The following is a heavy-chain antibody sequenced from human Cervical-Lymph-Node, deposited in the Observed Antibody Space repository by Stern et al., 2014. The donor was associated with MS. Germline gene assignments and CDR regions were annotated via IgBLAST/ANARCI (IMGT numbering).Heavy chain of an antibody. CDR2: IVDSGERT. J-gene: IGHJ4*02. CDR1: GFTFSSYA. Sequence: EMPLVESGGGLVKPGGTLRLSCVASGFTFSSYAINWVRQAPGKGLQWVSAIVDSGERTYYADSVKGRFTISRDNSKNTVHLQMTSLRAEDTAMYFCALLATPTDYWGQGTLVAVSS. V-gene: IGHV3-23*04. CDR3: ALLATPTDY. D-gene: IGHD2-15*01.